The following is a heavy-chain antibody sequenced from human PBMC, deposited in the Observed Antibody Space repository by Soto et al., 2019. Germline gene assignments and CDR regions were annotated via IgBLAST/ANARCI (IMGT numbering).Heavy chain of an antibody. CDR2: IVWNSGSI. V-gene: IGHV3-9*01. Sequence: GGSLRLSCAASGFTFDDYAMHWVRQAPGKGLEWVSGIVWNSGSIGYADSVKGRFTISRDNAKNSLYLQMNSLRAEDTALYYCAKDIVGHMITFGGVIDPYYYYGMDVWGQGTTVTVSS. CDR3: AKDIVGHMITFGGVIDPYYYYGMDV. CDR1: GFTFDDYA. J-gene: IGHJ6*02. D-gene: IGHD3-16*02.